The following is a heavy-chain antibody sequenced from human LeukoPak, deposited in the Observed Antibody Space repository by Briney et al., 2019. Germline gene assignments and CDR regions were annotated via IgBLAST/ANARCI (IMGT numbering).Heavy chain of an antibody. J-gene: IGHJ4*02. Sequence: PGGSLRLSCAASGFTFSSYSMNWVRQAPGKGLEWVSSISSSSSYIYYADSVKGRFTISRDNAKNSLYLQMNSLRAEDTAVYYCASYGYCGSTSCYNFDYWGQGTLVTVSS. CDR3: ASYGYCGSTSCYNFDY. CDR1: GFTFSSYS. D-gene: IGHD2-2*03. CDR2: ISSSSSYI. V-gene: IGHV3-21*01.